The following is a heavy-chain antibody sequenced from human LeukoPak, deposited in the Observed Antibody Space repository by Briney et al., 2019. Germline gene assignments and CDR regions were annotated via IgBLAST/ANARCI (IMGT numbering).Heavy chain of an antibody. V-gene: IGHV1-18*01. Sequence: GAPVKVSCKASGYTFTSYGISWVRQAPGQGLEWMGWISAYNGNTNYAQKLQGRVTMTTDTSTSTAYMELRSLRSDDTAVYYCARAEGYDIFRYGMDVWGQGTTVTVSS. J-gene: IGHJ6*02. CDR1: GYTFTSYG. CDR2: ISAYNGNT. D-gene: IGHD3-9*01. CDR3: ARAEGYDIFRYGMDV.